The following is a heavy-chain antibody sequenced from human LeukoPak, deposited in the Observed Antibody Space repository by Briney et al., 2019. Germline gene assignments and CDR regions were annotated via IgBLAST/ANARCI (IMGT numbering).Heavy chain of an antibody. CDR1: GYSFSTDW. CDR3: AREGYPGY. V-gene: IGHV3-74*01. J-gene: IGHJ4*02. Sequence: GGSLSLSCPASGYSFSTDWMHWVRQAPGKGLVWVARIKSDVSNTDYAASVKGRFTISRDEANNSLYLQMNSLRVEDTAVYYCAREGYPGYWGQGTLVTVSS. CDR2: IKSDVSNT. D-gene: IGHD5-18*01.